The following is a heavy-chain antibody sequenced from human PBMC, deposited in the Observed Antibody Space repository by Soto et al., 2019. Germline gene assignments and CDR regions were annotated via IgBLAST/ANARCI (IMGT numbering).Heavy chain of an antibody. Sequence: GGSLXLSCAAYGFTFSGHSLNWIRQAPGKGLEWVSYITGSGETMYADSVKGRFTISRDNAKNSLYLQMNSLRAEDTAVYYCARDGGASTFDFDSWGQGTLVTVSS. CDR3: ARDGGASTFDFDS. CDR1: GFTFSGHS. CDR2: ITGSGETM. J-gene: IGHJ4*02. V-gene: IGHV3-48*04. D-gene: IGHD3-16*01.